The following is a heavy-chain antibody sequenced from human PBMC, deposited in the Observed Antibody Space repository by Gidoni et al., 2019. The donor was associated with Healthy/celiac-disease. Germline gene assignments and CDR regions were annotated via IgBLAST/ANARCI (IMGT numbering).Heavy chain of an antibody. D-gene: IGHD1-26*01. J-gene: IGHJ4*02. Sequence: EVQLVESGGGLVQPGGSLRLSCAASGFTFSSYSMNWVRQAPGKGLEWVSYISSSSSTIYYADSVKGRFTISRDNAKNSLYLQMNSLRDEDTAVYYCARAAGVGATFQYFDYWGQGTLVTVSS. V-gene: IGHV3-48*02. CDR3: ARAAGVGATFQYFDY. CDR2: ISSSSSTI. CDR1: GFTFSSYS.